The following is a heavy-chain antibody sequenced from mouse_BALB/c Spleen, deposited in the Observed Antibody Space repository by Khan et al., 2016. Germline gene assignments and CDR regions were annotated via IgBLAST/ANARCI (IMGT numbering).Heavy chain of an antibody. Sequence: QVQLQQSGAELMKPGASVKISCKATGYTFSSYWIEWVKQRPGHGLEWIGEILPGSGSTNYNEKFKGKATFTADTSSNTAYMQLSSLTSEDSAVYYCARWRVSSHGGFAYWGQGTLVTVSA. CDR2: ILPGSGST. CDR3: ARWRVSSHGGFAY. D-gene: IGHD1-2*01. CDR1: GYTFSSYW. J-gene: IGHJ3*01. V-gene: IGHV1-9*01.